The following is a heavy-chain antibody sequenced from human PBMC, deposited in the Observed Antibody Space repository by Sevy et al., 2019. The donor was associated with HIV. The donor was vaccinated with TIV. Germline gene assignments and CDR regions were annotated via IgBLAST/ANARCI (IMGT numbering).Heavy chain of an antibody. V-gene: IGHV1-18*01. CDR3: ARGYCSGGRCYPGGY. CDR1: GYMFTIYG. D-gene: IGHD2-15*01. CDR2: INTFTGDT. J-gene: IGHJ4*02. Sequence: ASVKVSCKTSGYMFTIYGITWVRQAPGQGLEWMGWINTFTGDTNYLQKLQDRVTMTKDTSTGTVYMELRSLRSDDTAVYYCARGYCSGGRCYPGGYWGQGTLVTVSS.